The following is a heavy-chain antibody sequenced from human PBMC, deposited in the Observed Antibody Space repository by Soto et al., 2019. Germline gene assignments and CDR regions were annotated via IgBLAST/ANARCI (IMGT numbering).Heavy chain of an antibody. CDR2: ISSSGSTI. Sequence: GGSLRLSCAASGFTFSDYYMSWIRQAPGKGLEWVSYISSSGSTIYYADSVKGRFTISRDNAKNSLYLQMNSLRAEDTAVDYCAGSIRRSNHEGRDGQRKGCRGAVSS. D-gene: IGHD4-4*01. V-gene: IGHV3-11*01. CDR1: GFTFSDYY. J-gene: IGHJ6*01. CDR3: AGSIRRSNHEGRDG.